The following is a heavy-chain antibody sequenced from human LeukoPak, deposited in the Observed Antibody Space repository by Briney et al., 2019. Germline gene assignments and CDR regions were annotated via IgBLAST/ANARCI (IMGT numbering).Heavy chain of an antibody. CDR3: ARIGYRSSSYDY. CDR2: IKEDGSTK. Sequence: GGSLRLSCAASGFTFSHYWMTWVRQAPGKGLEGVAHIKEDGSTKYYVDSVKGRFTISRDNAKNSVYLQISSLRVEDTAIYYCARIGYRSSSYDYWGQGTLVTVSS. D-gene: IGHD6-6*01. CDR1: GFTFSHYW. V-gene: IGHV3-7*01. J-gene: IGHJ4*02.